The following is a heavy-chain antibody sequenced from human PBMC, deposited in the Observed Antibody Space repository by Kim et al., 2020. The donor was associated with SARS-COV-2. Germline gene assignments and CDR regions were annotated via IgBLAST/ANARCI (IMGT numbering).Heavy chain of an antibody. J-gene: IGHJ2*01. Sequence: YSRRSTDHIPSLKSRLTISVDTSKNQFSLKLSAVTAADTAVYYCARGFDLWGSGTLVTVSS. CDR3: ARGFDL. V-gene: IGHV4-4*09. CDR2: YSRRST.